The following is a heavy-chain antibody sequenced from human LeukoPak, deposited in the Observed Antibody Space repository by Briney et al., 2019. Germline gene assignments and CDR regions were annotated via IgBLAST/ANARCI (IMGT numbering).Heavy chain of an antibody. CDR1: GFTFSSYW. V-gene: IGHV3-74*01. J-gene: IGHJ4*02. D-gene: IGHD5-24*01. CDR3: VRDGDVYNFDH. CDR2: INSDGSST. Sequence: GGSLRLSRAASGFTFSSYWMHWVRQAPGKGLVWVSRINSDGSSTSYADSVKGRFTISRDNAKNTLYLQMNSLRAEDTAIYYCVRDGDVYNFDHWGQGTLVTVSS.